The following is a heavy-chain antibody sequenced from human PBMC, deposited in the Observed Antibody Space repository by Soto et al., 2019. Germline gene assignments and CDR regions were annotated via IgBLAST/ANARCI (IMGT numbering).Heavy chain of an antibody. V-gene: IGHV4-34*01. CDR1: GGSFSGYY. J-gene: IGHJ4*02. D-gene: IGHD6-13*01. Sequence: TSETLSLTCAVYGGSFSGYYWSWIRQPPGKGLEWIGEINHSGSTNYNPSLKSRVTISVDTSKNQFSLKLGSVTAADTAVYYCARGVPGYSSSWYPYWGQGTLVTVSS. CDR2: INHSGST. CDR3: ARGVPGYSSSWYPY.